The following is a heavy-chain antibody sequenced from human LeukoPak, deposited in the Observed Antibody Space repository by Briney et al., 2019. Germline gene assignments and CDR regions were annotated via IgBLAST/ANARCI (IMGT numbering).Heavy chain of an antibody. CDR1: GYTFTSYG. Sequence: WASVKVSCKASGYTFTSYGISWVRQAPGQGLEWMGWISAYNGNTNYAQKLQGRVTMTTDTSTSTAYMELSSLRSEDAAVYYCARVGYSSSWYSYYGMDVWGQGTTVTVS. CDR2: ISAYNGNT. CDR3: ARVGYSSSWYSYYGMDV. V-gene: IGHV1-18*01. D-gene: IGHD6-13*01. J-gene: IGHJ6*02.